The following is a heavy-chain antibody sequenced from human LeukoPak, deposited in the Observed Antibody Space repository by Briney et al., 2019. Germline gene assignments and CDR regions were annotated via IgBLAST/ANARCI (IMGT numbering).Heavy chain of an antibody. CDR2: IYNSGST. Sequence: SETLSLTCTVSGGSVSDYYWSWIRQPPGKGLEWIGYIYNSGSTNYNPSLKSRVTISVDTSKNQFSLKLSSVTAADTAVYYCARATFGLYYFDYWGQGTLVTVSS. CDR1: GGSVSDYY. CDR3: ARATFGLYYFDY. V-gene: IGHV4-59*02. J-gene: IGHJ4*02. D-gene: IGHD3-16*01.